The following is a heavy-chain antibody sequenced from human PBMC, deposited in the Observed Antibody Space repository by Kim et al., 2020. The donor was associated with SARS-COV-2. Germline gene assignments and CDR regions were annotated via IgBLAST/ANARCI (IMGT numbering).Heavy chain of an antibody. CDR1: GGSFSGYY. J-gene: IGHJ4*02. D-gene: IGHD5-18*01. V-gene: IGHV4-34*01. CDR3: ARGGDTAMDRADY. Sequence: SETLSLTCAVYGGSFSGYYWSWIRQPPGKGLEWIGEINHSGSTNYNPSLKSRVTISVDTSKNQFSLKLSSVTAADTAVYYCARGGDTAMDRADYWGQGTLVTVSS. CDR2: INHSGST.